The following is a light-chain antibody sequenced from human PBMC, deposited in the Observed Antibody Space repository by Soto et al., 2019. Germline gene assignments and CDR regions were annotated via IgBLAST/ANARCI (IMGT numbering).Light chain of an antibody. CDR1: QSVSSSY. J-gene: IGKJ1*01. Sequence: EIVLTQSPGTLSLSPGERATLSCGASQSVSSSYLAWYQQKPGQAPRPLIYGASSRAIGIPDRFSGSGSGTDFTLTISRLEPEDFAVYYCQQYGSSPWTFGQGIKVEIK. V-gene: IGKV3-20*01. CDR2: GAS. CDR3: QQYGSSPWT.